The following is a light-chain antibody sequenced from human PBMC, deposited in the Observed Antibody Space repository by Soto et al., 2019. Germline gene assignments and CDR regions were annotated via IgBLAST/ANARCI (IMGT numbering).Light chain of an antibody. CDR1: QSVNNN. CDR2: VAS. CDR3: QQYNSLPPDT. V-gene: IGKV3-15*01. J-gene: IGKJ2*01. Sequence: EIILTQSPASLSVSPGERDTLSCRASQSVNNNLAWYQQKPGQAPRLLIYVASTMATGIPGRVRGSGSGTEFTLTITSLQSEEFEVYVCQQYNSLPPDTVGQGTKLVIK.